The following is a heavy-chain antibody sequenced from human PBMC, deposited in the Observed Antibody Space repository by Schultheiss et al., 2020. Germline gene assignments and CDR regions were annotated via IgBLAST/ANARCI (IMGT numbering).Heavy chain of an antibody. J-gene: IGHJ4*02. Sequence: GGSLRLSCAASGFTFSTFSNYAMTWVRQAPGKGLEWVSSISGSGESTFYADSVKGRVTVSRDSSKSTLYLQMNSLRAEDTAVYYCTTFRFLEWFGYWGQGTLVTVSS. V-gene: IGHV3-23*01. CDR1: GFTFSTFSNYA. CDR2: ISGSGEST. D-gene: IGHD3-3*01. CDR3: TTFRFLEWFGY.